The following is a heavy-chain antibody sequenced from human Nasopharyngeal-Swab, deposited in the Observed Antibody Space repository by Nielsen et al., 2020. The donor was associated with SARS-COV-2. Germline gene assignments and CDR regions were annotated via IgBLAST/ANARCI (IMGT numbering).Heavy chain of an antibody. Sequence: WGRHAREQGLEWMGWIDTNTGNPTYAQGFTGRFVFSLDTSVSTAYLQISSLKAEDTAMYYCATGLLGYTYAFGNWGQGTLVTVSS. CDR3: ATGLLGYTYAFGN. CDR2: IDTNTGNP. V-gene: IGHV7-4-1*02. J-gene: IGHJ4*02. D-gene: IGHD5-18*01.